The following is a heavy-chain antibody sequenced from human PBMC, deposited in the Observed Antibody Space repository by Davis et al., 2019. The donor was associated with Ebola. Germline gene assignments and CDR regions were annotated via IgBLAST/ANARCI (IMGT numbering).Heavy chain of an antibody. CDR1: GYTFTSYG. J-gene: IGHJ5*02. CDR3: ARTITMIVVGGWFDP. Sequence: AASVKVSCKASGYTFTSYGISWVRQAPGQRLEWMGWISAYNGNTNYAQKLQGRVTMTTDTSTSTAYMELRSLRSDDTAVYYCARTITMIVVGGWFDPWGQGTLVTVSS. V-gene: IGHV1-18*04. D-gene: IGHD3-22*01. CDR2: ISAYNGNT.